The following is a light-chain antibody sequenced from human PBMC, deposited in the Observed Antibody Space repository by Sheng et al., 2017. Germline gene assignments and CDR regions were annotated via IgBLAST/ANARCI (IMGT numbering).Light chain of an antibody. CDR3: QQYHSHYG. CDR1: QAIDNS. CDR2: TAS. Sequence: DIQMTQSPSSLSASVGDRVTITCRASQAIDNSLAWYQQKSGKAPKLLLYTASRLEIGVPSRFSGSRSGTDYTVTISSLQPDDFATYYCQQYHSHYGFAQGTKLE. V-gene: IGKV1-NL1*01. J-gene: IGKJ2*03.